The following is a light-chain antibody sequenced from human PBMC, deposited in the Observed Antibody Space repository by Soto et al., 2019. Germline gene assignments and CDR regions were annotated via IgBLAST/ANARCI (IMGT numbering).Light chain of an antibody. CDR3: QQYGTWIP. J-gene: IGKJ5*01. CDR2: NSY. V-gene: IGKV3D-20*01. CDR1: QWFSGRN. Sequence: EIVLTQSPATLSLSPGERVSLSCGASQWFSGRNLAWYQQKPGQSPRLLIYNSYIRASGVPDRFRGSGSGTDFTLTITILDPEDFAVFYCQQYGTWIPFGQVTRLET.